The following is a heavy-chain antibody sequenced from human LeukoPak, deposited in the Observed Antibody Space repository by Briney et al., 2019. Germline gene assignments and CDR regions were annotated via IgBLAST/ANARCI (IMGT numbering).Heavy chain of an antibody. CDR1: GGSISSYY. CDR3: ARTTMVRGTYYMDV. V-gene: IGHV4-59*01. Sequence: SETLSLTCTVSGGSISSYYWSWLRQPPGKGLEWIGCIYYSGYTNYKSSLKSRVTISVDTSKNQFSLKLSSVTAADTAMYYCARTTMVRGTYYMDVWGKGTTVTVSS. D-gene: IGHD3-10*01. J-gene: IGHJ6*03. CDR2: IYYSGYT.